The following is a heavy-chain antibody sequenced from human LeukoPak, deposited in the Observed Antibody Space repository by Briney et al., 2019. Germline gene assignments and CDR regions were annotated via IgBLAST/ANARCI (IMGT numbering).Heavy chain of an antibody. CDR3: ALPLRDGDFYFDF. V-gene: IGHV3-74*01. J-gene: IGHJ4*02. D-gene: IGHD4-17*01. CDR1: GFTFSSYW. Sequence: PGGSLRLSCAASGFTFSSYWMHWVRQAPGKGLMWVSRINSDGSSTSYADSVKGRFTISRDNAKNTLYLQMNSLRAEDTAVYYCALPLRDGDFYFDFWGRGTLVTVSS. CDR2: INSDGSST.